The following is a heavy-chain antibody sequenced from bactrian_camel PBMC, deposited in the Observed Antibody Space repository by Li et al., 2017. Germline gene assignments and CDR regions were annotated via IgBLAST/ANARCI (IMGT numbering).Heavy chain of an antibody. J-gene: IGHJ6*01. CDR1: ANYYC. V-gene: IGHV3S53*01. CDR3: AECKTVSWSNSWCRRWGS. Sequence: HVQLVESGGGSVQAGGSLRLSCAASANYYCMGWFRQAPGKEREGVAAIDADGRTSYANSVKGRFTMSRDNDKNTMYLEMNSLKFEDTALYYCAECKTVSWSNSWCRRWGSRGQGTQVTVS. D-gene: IGHD6*01. CDR2: IDADGRT.